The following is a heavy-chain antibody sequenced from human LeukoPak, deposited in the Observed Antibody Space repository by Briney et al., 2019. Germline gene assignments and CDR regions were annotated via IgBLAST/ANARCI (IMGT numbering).Heavy chain of an antibody. V-gene: IGHV4-59*01. Sequence: PSETLSLTCSVFGDSFNEYYWNWVRQPPGKGLQWIGYIYHNGNSNYHPSLKGRLTISVDTAKNQFSLKLTSVTAADTAVYYCARDGGLQSHFDYWGQGALVTVSS. D-gene: IGHD5-24*01. CDR3: ARDGGLQSHFDY. CDR2: IYHNGNS. J-gene: IGHJ4*02. CDR1: GDSFNEYY.